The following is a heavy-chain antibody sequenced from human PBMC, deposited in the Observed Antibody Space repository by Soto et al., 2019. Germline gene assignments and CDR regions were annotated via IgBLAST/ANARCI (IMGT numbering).Heavy chain of an antibody. CDR1: GYSFPSYW. D-gene: IGHD3-10*01. Sequence: GESLKISCKGSGYSFPSYWIAWVRQMPGKGLEWMGIIYPGDSDTTYSPSFQGQVTISADKSTSTAYLQWSSLKASDTAMYYCARGRAYGSGSYYVYFDYWGQGTLVTVSS. CDR2: IYPGDSDT. J-gene: IGHJ4*02. CDR3: ARGRAYGSGSYYVYFDY. V-gene: IGHV5-51*01.